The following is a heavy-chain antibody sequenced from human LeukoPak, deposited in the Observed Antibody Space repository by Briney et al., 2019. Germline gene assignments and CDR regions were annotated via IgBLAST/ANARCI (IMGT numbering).Heavy chain of an antibody. V-gene: IGHV1-8*01. CDR2: MNPNSGNT. Sequence: ASVMVSCKASGYTFTSYDINRVRQATGQGLEWMGWMNPNSGNTGYAQKFQGRVTMTRNTSISTAYMELSSLRSEDTAVYYCARNSGRGSYFRHYGMDVWGQGTTVTVSS. J-gene: IGHJ6*02. CDR3: ARNSGRGSYFRHYGMDV. D-gene: IGHD1-26*01. CDR1: GYTFTSYD.